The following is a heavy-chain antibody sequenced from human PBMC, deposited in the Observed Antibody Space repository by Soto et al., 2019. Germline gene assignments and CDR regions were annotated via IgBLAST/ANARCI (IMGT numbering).Heavy chain of an antibody. J-gene: IGHJ4*02. D-gene: IGHD5-18*01. Sequence: PSETLCLTCAVSCDSISGIYHCAWIRHPPGRSLEWIASIFHTVTTYYTPSLKSRVTISVDTSNNQFSLRLSSVTAADTASYYCARLTKGTSSYGYVAYWGQGTPVTVSS. V-gene: IGHV4-38-2*01. CDR2: IFHTVTT. CDR1: CDSISGIYH. CDR3: ARLTKGTSSYGYVAY.